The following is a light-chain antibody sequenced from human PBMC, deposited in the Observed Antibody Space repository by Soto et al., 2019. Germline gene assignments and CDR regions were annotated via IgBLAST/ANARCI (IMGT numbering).Light chain of an antibody. Sequence: DTQMTQSPSSLSASLGDSVTLTCRASQSINSNLNWYQQKPGKAPKVLIYGTSNLQSGVPSRFSGSGSGTDFTLTISSLQPEDFGIYYCQQSSSAPWTVGHGTKVEIK. J-gene: IGKJ2*01. CDR3: QQSSSAPWT. V-gene: IGKV1-39*01. CDR1: QSINSN. CDR2: GTS.